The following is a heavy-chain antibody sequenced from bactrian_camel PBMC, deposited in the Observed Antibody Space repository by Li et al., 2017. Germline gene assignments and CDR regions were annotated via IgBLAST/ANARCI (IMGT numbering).Heavy chain of an antibody. CDR1: GHTSSSKC. Sequence: QLVESGGGSVQAGGSLRVSCAAFGHTSSSKCMGWFRQAPGKERERVAAIYTRDGNTYYADSVKGRFTISRANTMNTAYLQMDSLKSEDTAQYYCVALALGFNYWGQGTQVTVS. CDR3: VALALGFNY. J-gene: IGHJ4*01. CDR2: IYTRDGNT. D-gene: IGHD1*01. V-gene: IGHV3S28*01.